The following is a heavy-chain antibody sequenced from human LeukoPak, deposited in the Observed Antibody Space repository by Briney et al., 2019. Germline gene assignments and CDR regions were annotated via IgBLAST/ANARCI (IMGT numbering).Heavy chain of an antibody. D-gene: IGHD6-13*01. Sequence: GGSLRLSCAASGFRFTNYWMSWVRQAPGKGLEWVANIKQDGSEKFYVDSVKGRFTISRDNAKNSLYLQMNSLGAEDTAVYYCAKGYGTGWYNAFDIWGRGTMVTVSS. CDR2: IKQDGSEK. CDR1: GFRFTNYW. V-gene: IGHV3-7*03. J-gene: IGHJ3*02. CDR3: AKGYGTGWYNAFDI.